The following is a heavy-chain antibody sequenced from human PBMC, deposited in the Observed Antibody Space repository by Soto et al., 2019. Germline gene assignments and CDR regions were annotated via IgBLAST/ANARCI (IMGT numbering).Heavy chain of an antibody. D-gene: IGHD3-9*01. J-gene: IGHJ4*02. V-gene: IGHV3-23*01. Sequence: EVQLLGSGGGLVHPGGSLRLSCAASGFAFRNYGMSWVRQAPGKGLKWVSTISGSGGSTYYADSVKGRFTISRDNSKNTLYLQMNILRADDTAIYYCAKDTFDVPPGFDYWGQGTLVTVSS. CDR1: GFAFRNYG. CDR3: AKDTFDVPPGFDY. CDR2: ISGSGGST.